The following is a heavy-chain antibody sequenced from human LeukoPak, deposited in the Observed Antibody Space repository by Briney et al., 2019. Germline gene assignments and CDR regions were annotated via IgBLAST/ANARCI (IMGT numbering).Heavy chain of an antibody. CDR2: INHSGST. J-gene: IGHJ3*02. CDR3: ARATFSFGVVMLYVFDI. Sequence: SETLSLTCAVYGGSFSGYYWSWIRKPPAKGQEWDGEINHSGSTNYNPSLTRRVTISVDTSKNQSSLKLSSVTAADTAVHYCARATFSFGVVMLYVFDIWGQGTMVTASS. V-gene: IGHV4-34*01. CDR1: GGSFSGYY. D-gene: IGHD3-3*01.